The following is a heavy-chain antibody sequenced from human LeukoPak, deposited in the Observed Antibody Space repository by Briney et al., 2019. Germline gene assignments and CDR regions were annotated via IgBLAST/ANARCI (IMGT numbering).Heavy chain of an antibody. D-gene: IGHD4-17*01. V-gene: IGHV4-38-2*02. CDR3: AREGYTVTTSAATDY. CDR1: GYSISSGYY. CDR2: IYHSGST. Sequence: SETLSLTCTVSGYSISSGYYWGWIRPPPGKGLEWIGSIYHSGSTYYNPSLKSRVTISVDTSKNQFSLKLSSVTAADAAVYYCAREGYTVTTSAATDYWGQGTLVTVSS. J-gene: IGHJ4*02.